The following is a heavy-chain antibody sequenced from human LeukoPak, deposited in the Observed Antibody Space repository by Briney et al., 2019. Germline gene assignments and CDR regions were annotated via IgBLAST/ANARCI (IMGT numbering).Heavy chain of an antibody. Sequence: SETLSLTCTVSGVSMNYYFWNWIRQPAGEGLQWIGRIHSSGTTNYNPSLKSRVTMSIDMSKNQFSLRLTSVTAADTAMYYCTRDSGTTGEVKFDPWGQGILVTVSS. V-gene: IGHV4-4*07. CDR1: GVSMNYYF. CDR2: IHSSGTT. J-gene: IGHJ5*02. D-gene: IGHD3-10*01. CDR3: TRDSGTTGEVKFDP.